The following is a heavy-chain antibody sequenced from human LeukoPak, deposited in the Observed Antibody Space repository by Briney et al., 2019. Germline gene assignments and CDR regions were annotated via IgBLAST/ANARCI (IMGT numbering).Heavy chain of an antibody. J-gene: IGHJ4*02. Sequence: GGSLRLSCAASGFTFSSYSMNWVRQAPGKGLEWVSSISSSSSYIYYADSVKGRFTISRDNAKNSLYLQMNSLRAEGTAVYYCATLTLFSTFQEYYFDYWGQGTLVTVSS. V-gene: IGHV3-21*01. D-gene: IGHD2-21*01. CDR1: GFTFSSYS. CDR3: ATLTLFSTFQEYYFDY. CDR2: ISSSSSYI.